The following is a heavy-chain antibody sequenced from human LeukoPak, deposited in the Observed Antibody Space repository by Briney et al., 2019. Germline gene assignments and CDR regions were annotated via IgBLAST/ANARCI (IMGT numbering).Heavy chain of an antibody. D-gene: IGHD6-19*01. V-gene: IGHV3-23*01. CDR3: VRYLSGWYYFDW. Sequence: GGSLRLSCAASGFTFYNYAMSWVRQAPGKGLEWVSTISGGGGSTYYADSVRGRFTISRDNSKNTLYLQINSLTAEDTAIYYCVRYLSGWYYFDWWGQGTLVTVSS. CDR2: ISGGGGST. J-gene: IGHJ4*02. CDR1: GFTFYNYA.